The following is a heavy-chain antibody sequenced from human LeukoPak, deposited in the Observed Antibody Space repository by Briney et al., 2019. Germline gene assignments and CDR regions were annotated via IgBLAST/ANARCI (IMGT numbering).Heavy chain of an antibody. CDR3: ASTIVLMVYADNWFDP. V-gene: IGHV4-39*07. CDR1: GGSISSSSYY. J-gene: IGHJ5*02. D-gene: IGHD2-8*01. Sequence: PSETLSLTCTVSGGSISSSSYYWGWIRQPPGKGLEWIGSIYYSGSTYYNPSFKSRVTISVDTSKNQFSLKLSSVTAADTAVYYCASTIVLMVYADNWFDPWGQGTLVTVSS. CDR2: IYYSGST.